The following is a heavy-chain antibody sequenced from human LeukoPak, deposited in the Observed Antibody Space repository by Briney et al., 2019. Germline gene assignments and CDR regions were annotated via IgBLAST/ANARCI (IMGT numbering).Heavy chain of an antibody. V-gene: IGHV1-2*02. D-gene: IGHD2-15*01. Sequence: ASVKVSCKASGYTFTGYYMHWVRQAPGQGLEWMGWINPNSGGTNYAQKFQGRVTMTRDTSISTAYMELSRLRSDDTAVYYSARAGGSPVYLDVWGKETTVAVSS. CDR2: INPNSGGT. J-gene: IGHJ6*03. CDR3: ARAGGSPVYLDV. CDR1: GYTFTGYY.